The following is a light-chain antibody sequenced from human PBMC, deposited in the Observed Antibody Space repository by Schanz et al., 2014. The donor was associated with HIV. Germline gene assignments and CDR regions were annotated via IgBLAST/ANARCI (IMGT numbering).Light chain of an antibody. CDR3: QQRSNRPPGDT. Sequence: EIVLTQSPATLSLSPGERATLSCRASQSVSTNLAWYQQKPGQAPRLLIYDASNRATGIPARFSGSGSGTDFTLTINSLEPEDFAIYYCQQRSNRPPGDTFGGGTKVEIK. CDR2: DAS. CDR1: QSVSTN. J-gene: IGKJ4*01. V-gene: IGKV3-11*01.